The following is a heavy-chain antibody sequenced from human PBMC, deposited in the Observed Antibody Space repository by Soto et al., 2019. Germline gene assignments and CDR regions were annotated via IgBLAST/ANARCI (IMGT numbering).Heavy chain of an antibody. D-gene: IGHD1-1*01. CDR1: GGTFSSYA. CDR2: IIPIFGTA. J-gene: IGHJ3*02. V-gene: IGHV1-69*12. Sequence: QVQLVQSGAEVKKPGSSVKVSCKASGGTFSSYAISWVRQAPGQGLEWMGGIIPIFGTANYAQKFQGRVXIXAXXSTSTAYMELSSLRSEDTAVYYCARERPPADAFDIWGQGTMVTVSS. CDR3: ARERPPADAFDI.